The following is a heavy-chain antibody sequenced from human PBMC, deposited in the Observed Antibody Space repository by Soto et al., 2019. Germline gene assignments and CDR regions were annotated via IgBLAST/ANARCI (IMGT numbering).Heavy chain of an antibody. J-gene: IGHJ4*02. CDR3: ARTSVNWGSRGLVDY. CDR1: GFSLSTSGVG. Sequence: QITLKESGPTLVKPTQTLTLTCTFSGFSLSTSGVGVGWIRQPPGKALEWLAFLYWDDDKRYSPSLKSRLTTTKDPSKNQVLLTMTNMDPVDTATYYCARTSVNWGSRGLVDYWGQGTLVTVAS. CDR2: LYWDDDK. V-gene: IGHV2-5*02. D-gene: IGHD7-27*01.